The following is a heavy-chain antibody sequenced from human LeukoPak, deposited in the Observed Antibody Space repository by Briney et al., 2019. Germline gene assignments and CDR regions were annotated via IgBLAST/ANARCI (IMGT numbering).Heavy chain of an antibody. D-gene: IGHD1-7*01. Sequence: WASVKVSCKASGYTFTSYYMHWVRQTPGQGLEWMGIINPSGGSTSYAQKFQGRVTMTRDTSTSTVYMELSSLRSEDTAVYYCARGPGITGTTPFSNFDPWGQGTLVTVSS. CDR2: INPSGGST. CDR1: GYTFTSYY. CDR3: ARGPGITGTTPFSNFDP. J-gene: IGHJ5*02. V-gene: IGHV1-46*01.